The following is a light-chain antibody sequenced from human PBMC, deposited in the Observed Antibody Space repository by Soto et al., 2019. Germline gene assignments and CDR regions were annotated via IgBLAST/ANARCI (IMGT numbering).Light chain of an antibody. CDR1: SSDVGGYNS. J-gene: IGLJ2*01. CDR2: EVS. V-gene: IGLV2-8*01. CDR3: SSYAGSNNVI. Sequence: QSALTQPPSASGSPGQSVTISCPGTSSDVGGYNSVSWFQQHPGKAPKLMIYEVSKRPSGVPDRFSGSKSGNTASLTVSGLQAEDEADYYCSSYAGSNNVIFGGGTKVTVL.